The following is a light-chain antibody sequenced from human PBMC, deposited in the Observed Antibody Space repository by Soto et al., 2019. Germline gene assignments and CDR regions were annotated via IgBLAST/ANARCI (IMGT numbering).Light chain of an antibody. Sequence: QSALTQPRSVSGSPGQSVTISCTGTSSEVGDYNYVSWYQQHPGKAPKTMIYDVNKRPSGVPDRFSGSKSGKTASLTISGRQADDEADYYCCSYAGTHTVVFGGGTKLTVL. CDR2: DVN. CDR3: CSYAGTHTVV. CDR1: SSEVGDYNY. J-gene: IGLJ2*01. V-gene: IGLV2-11*01.